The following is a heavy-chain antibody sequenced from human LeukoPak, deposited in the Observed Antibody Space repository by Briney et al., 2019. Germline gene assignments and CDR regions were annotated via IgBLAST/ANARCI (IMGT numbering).Heavy chain of an antibody. D-gene: IGHD3-9*01. V-gene: IGHV1-69*13. CDR1: GSTFSSYA. J-gene: IGHJ6*03. CDR2: IIPIFGTA. CDR3: ARSYYDILTGYYNDYYYYYMDV. Sequence: SVKVSCKASGSTFSSYAISWVRQAPGQGLEWMGGIIPIFGTANYAQKFQGRVTITADESTSTAYMELSSLRSEDTAVYYCARSYYDILTGYYNDYYYYYMDVWGKGTTVTVSS.